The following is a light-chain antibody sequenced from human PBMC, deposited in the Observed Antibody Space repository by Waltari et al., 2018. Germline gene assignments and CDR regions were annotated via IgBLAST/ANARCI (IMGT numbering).Light chain of an antibody. CDR1: SSNIGSSS. CDR3: GTWDSSLLVYV. V-gene: IGLV1-51*01. CDR2: DKK. J-gene: IGLJ1*01. Sequence: SVLSQPPSVSAAPGQTVTITCSGSSSNIGSSSVSWYQQLPGTAPKLVIQDKKKPPSGLPVRLSAAKSGTSATLDITRLQTGDEADYYCGTWDSSLLVYVYGSGTKVTVL.